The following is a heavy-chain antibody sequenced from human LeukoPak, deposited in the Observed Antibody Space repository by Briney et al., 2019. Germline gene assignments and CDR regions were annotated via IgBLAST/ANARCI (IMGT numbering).Heavy chain of an antibody. CDR1: GFTFSSYG. CDR2: IRYDGSNK. CDR3: AKDGGYYFDY. Sequence: GGSLRLSCAASGFTFSSYGMHWVRQAPGKGLGWVAFIRYDGSNKYYADSVKGRFTISRDNSKNTLYLQMNSLRAEDTAVYYCAKDGGYYFDYWGQGTLVTVSS. J-gene: IGHJ4*02. V-gene: IGHV3-30*02.